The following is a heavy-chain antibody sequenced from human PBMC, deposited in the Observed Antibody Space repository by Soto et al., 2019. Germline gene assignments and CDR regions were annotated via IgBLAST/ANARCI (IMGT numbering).Heavy chain of an antibody. D-gene: IGHD3-16*01. V-gene: IGHV4-30-4*01. CDR3: AREGGESSDGLYYFDS. Sequence: QVQLQESGPGLVKPSQTLSHTCTVSGGSTSSDNYWSWIRQPPGKGLEWIGHIYYSGNTDYNPSLKSRLAISIDTSKNQFSLKLSSVTAADTAVYFCAREGGESSDGLYYFDSWGQGSLVTVSS. CDR1: GGSTSSDNY. J-gene: IGHJ4*02. CDR2: IYYSGNT.